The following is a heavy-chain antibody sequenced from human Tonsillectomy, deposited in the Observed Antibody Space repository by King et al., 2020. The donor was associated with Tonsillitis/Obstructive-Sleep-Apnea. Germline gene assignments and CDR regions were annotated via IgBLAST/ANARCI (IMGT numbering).Heavy chain of an antibody. CDR2: IDHSGST. D-gene: IGHD5-18*01. J-gene: IGHJ4*02. CDR1: GGSFSDYY. V-gene: IGHV4-34*01. Sequence: VQLQQWGAGLLKPSETLSLTCAVYGGSFSDYYWSWIRQPPGKGLEWIGEIDHSGSTNYNPSLKSRVTISVDTSKNQFSLKLSSVTAADTAVYYCARSRAMVTYGDYWGQGTLVTVSS. CDR3: ARSRAMVTYGDY.